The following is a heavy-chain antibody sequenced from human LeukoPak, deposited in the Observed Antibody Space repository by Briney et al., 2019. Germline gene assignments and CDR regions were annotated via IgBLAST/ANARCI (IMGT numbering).Heavy chain of an antibody. CDR2: IYYSGST. D-gene: IGHD3-22*01. J-gene: IGHJ5*02. CDR3: ARDVDYYDSSGYGGNWFDP. Sequence: PSETLSLTCTVSGGSISSGGYYWSWVRQHRGKGLEWIVYIYYSGSTCYNPSLKSRVSISVYTSKNQFSLKLSSVTAADTAVYYCARDVDYYDSSGYGGNWFDPWGQGTLVTVSS. CDR1: GGSISSGGYY. V-gene: IGHV4-31*03.